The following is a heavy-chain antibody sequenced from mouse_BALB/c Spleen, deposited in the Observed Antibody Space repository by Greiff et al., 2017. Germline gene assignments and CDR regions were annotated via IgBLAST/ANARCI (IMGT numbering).Heavy chain of an antibody. V-gene: IGHV1S29*02. CDR3: ASDGRAWFAY. D-gene: IGHD2-3*01. Sequence: EVQLQQSGPEPVKPGASVKISCKASGYTFTDYNMHWVKQSHGKSLEWIGYIYPYNGGTGYNQKFKSKATLTVDNSSSTAYMELRSLTSEDSAVYYCASDGRAWFAYWGQGTLVTVSA. CDR2: IYPYNGGT. CDR1: GYTFTDYN. J-gene: IGHJ3*01.